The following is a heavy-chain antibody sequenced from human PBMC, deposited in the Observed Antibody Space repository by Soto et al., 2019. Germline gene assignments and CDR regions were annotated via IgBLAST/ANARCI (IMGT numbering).Heavy chain of an antibody. J-gene: IGHJ6*03. D-gene: IGHD3-3*01. V-gene: IGHV3-73*01. Sequence: ESVGGLVQPGGSLKLSCAASGFTFSGSAMHWVRQASGKGLEWVGRIRSKANNYATAYGASVKGRFTISRDDSKNTAYLQMNSLKTEDTAVYYCSRQASDFWSGKPQYYMDVWGKGTTVTVSS. CDR3: SRQASDFWSGKPQYYMDV. CDR2: IRSKANNYAT. CDR1: GFTFSGSA.